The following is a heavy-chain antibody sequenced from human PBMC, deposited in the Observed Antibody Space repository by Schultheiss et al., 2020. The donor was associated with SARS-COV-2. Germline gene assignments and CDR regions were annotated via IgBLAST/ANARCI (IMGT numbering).Heavy chain of an antibody. V-gene: IGHV3-23*01. D-gene: IGHD6-19*01. CDR2: IGGSGEIT. J-gene: IGHJ4*02. CDR1: GFTFSTYT. Sequence: GGSLRLSCAASGFTFSTYTMNWVRQAPGKGLEWVSTIGGSGEITYYADSVKGRFTISRDNSKNTLYLQMNSLRAEDTAVYYCARGGRKAVAAVDYWGQGTLVTVAS. CDR3: ARGGRKAVAAVDY.